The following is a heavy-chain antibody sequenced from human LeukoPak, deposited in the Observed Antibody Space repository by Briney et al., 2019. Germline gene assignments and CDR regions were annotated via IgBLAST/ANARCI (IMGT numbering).Heavy chain of an antibody. CDR1: GFTFSDYY. D-gene: IGHD3-9*01. V-gene: IGHV3-11*01. CDR3: ARDLGSYYDILTGYYIDFYGMDV. Sequence: GGSLRLSCAASGFTFSDYYMSWIRQAPGKGLEWVSYISSSGSTIYYADSVKGRFTISRDNAKNSLYLQMNSLRDEDTAVYYCARDLGSYYDILTGYYIDFYGMDVWGQGTTVTVSS. CDR2: ISSSGSTI. J-gene: IGHJ6*02.